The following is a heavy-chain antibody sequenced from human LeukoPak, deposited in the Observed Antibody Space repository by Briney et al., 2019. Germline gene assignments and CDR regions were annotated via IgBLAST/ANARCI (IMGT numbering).Heavy chain of an antibody. Sequence: GGSLRLSCTASGFTFSTYTMSWVRQAPGEGLKWVSGILTSGGTYYTDCVKGGFTISRDNSKNTLYLQMNSPRADDTAVYYCAKDRIYADGLWDFDYWGQGTLVTVSS. D-gene: IGHD3-10*01. V-gene: IGHV3-23*01. CDR3: AKDRIYADGLWDFDY. J-gene: IGHJ4*02. CDR1: GFTFSTYT. CDR2: ILTSGGT.